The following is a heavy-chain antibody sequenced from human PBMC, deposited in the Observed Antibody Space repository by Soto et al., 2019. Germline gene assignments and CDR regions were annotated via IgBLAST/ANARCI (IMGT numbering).Heavy chain of an antibody. CDR3: ARRYGSAIDY. CDR1: GGTISSWY. Sequence: PSETLPLTCTVSGGTISSWYWSWIRQPPGKGLEWIGYIYYSGSTNCNPSLKSRVNISVDTSKNQFSLKLSSVTAADTAVYYCARRYGSAIDYWGQGTLVTVS. J-gene: IGHJ4*02. D-gene: IGHD1-26*01. CDR2: IYYSGST. V-gene: IGHV4-59*08.